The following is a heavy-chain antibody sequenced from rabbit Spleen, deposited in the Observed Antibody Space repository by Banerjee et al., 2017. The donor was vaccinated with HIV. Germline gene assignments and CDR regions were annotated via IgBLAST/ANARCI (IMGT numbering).Heavy chain of an antibody. D-gene: IGHD7-1*01. J-gene: IGHJ6*01. Sequence: QSLEESGGDLVKPGASLTLTCTASGVSFSSSSYMCWVRQAPGKGLEWIACISDRSGRTAYASWAKGRFTISKTSSTTVTLQMSSPAAAETALYFCAREGPRSTFAFDVWGPGTLVTVS. CDR3: AREGPRSTFAFDV. V-gene: IGHV1S40*01. CDR2: ISDRSGRT. CDR1: GVSFSSSSY.